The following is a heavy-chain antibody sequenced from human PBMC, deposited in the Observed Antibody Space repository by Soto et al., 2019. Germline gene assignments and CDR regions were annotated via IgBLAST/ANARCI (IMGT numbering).Heavy chain of an antibody. J-gene: IGHJ4*02. CDR2: ISAYNGHT. CDR3: ASSAVWEPRDY. CDR1: GYTFTSYG. D-gene: IGHD1-26*01. Sequence: QVQLVPSGAEVKKPGATVMVSCKASGYTFTSYGISWVRQAPGQGLEWRGWISAYNGHTNVAQKLQGRVTMTTDTSTSTAYMELMSLRSDDTAVYYCASSAVWEPRDYWGQGTLVTVSS. V-gene: IGHV1-18*01.